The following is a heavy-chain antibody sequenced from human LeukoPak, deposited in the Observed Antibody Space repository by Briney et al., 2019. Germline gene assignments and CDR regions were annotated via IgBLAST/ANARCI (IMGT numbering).Heavy chain of an antibody. CDR3: AADGGLLLNS. Sequence: EASVKVSCKVSGYTLTELSMHWVRQAPGKGLEWMGGFDPEDGKPIYAQKFQGRVTMTEDTSTDTTYMELSSLRSEDTAVYYCAADGGLLLNSWGQGTLVTVSS. CDR1: GYTLTELS. J-gene: IGHJ4*02. CDR2: FDPEDGKP. D-gene: IGHD3-22*01. V-gene: IGHV1-24*01.